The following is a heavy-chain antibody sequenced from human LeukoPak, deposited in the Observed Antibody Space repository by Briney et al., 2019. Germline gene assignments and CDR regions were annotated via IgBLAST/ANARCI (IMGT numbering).Heavy chain of an antibody. J-gene: IGHJ6*03. CDR1: GFTFSSYA. Sequence: PGGSLRLSCAASGFTFSSYAMSWVRQAPGKGLEWVSAISGSGSSAYYADPVKGRFTISRDNSNNMVYLNMNNLRADDTAVYYCAKGGDVVLVAATSNYLDVWGKGTTVTVSS. CDR3: AKGGDVVLVAATSNYLDV. CDR2: ISGSGSSA. D-gene: IGHD2-15*01. V-gene: IGHV3-23*01.